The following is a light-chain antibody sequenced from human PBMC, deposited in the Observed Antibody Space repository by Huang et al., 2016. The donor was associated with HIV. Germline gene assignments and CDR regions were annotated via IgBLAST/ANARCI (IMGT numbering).Light chain of an antibody. J-gene: IGKJ2*01. CDR1: QSIANN. Sequence: LLTQSPVTLSVSPGENVTLSCMASQSIANNLAWYQQRPGQAPSLLIYGASTRIIDIPGRFNGSASGTQFTLTITSLQPDDFTVYYCQQYNVWPYTFGQGTRLEIK. V-gene: IGKV3-15*01. CDR2: GAS. CDR3: QQYNVWPYT.